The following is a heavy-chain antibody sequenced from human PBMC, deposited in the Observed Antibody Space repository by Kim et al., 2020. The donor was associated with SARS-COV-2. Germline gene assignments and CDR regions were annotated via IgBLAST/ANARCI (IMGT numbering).Heavy chain of an antibody. J-gene: IGHJ2*01. D-gene: IGHD5-12*01. CDR3: AKDRNVASTRGFFDL. CDR2: ISHSGGET. CDR1: GFTFSNYA. Sequence: GGFLRLSCSASGFTFSNYALSWVRQTPGKGLEWVSTISHSGGETYYADSVRGRFTISRDNSENTLYLQMNSLRAEDTAVYHCAKDRNVASTRGFFDLWGRGTLVTVSS. V-gene: IGHV3-23*01.